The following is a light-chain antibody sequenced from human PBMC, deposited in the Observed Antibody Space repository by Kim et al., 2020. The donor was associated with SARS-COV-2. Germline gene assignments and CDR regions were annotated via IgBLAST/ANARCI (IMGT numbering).Light chain of an antibody. V-gene: IGKV3-20*01. CDR2: GAS. CDR1: QSVNNNY. CDR3: QHYGTSPPGT. J-gene: IGKJ4*01. Sequence: ESVLTQSPGTLSLSPGERATLSCRASQSVNNNYLAWCQQKRGRAPRVLIYGASSRASGIPDRFSGSGSGTEFTLTISRLEPEDFAVYYCQHYGTSPPGTFGGGTKVEIK.